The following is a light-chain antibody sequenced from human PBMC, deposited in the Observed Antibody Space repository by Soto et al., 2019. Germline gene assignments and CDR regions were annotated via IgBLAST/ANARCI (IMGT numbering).Light chain of an antibody. CDR3: QQRLHWPIT. Sequence: EIVLTQSPATLSLSPGERATLSCRASQSVGRYLAWYQQKRGQAPRLLMYDASNRATGIPARFSGSGSGTDFTLTISSLEPDDFAVYYCQQRLHWPITFGQGTRLEIK. V-gene: IGKV3-11*01. CDR2: DAS. CDR1: QSVGRY. J-gene: IGKJ5*01.